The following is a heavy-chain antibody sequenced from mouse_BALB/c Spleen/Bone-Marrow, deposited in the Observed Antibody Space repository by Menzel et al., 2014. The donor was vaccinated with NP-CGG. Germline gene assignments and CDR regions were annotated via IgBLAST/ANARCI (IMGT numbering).Heavy chain of an antibody. CDR1: GYTFTSYW. J-gene: IGHJ2*01. D-gene: IGHD2-4*01. CDR2: IDPSDSET. Sequence: VKLVESGAELVRPGASVKLSCKASGYTFTSYWMNWVKQRPGQGLVWIGMIDPSDSETHYNQMFKDKATLTVDKSSSTAYMQLSSLTSEDSAVYYCASGAIYYDYDEYYFDYWGQGTTLTVSS. CDR3: ASGAIYYDYDEYYFDY. V-gene: IGHV1-61*01.